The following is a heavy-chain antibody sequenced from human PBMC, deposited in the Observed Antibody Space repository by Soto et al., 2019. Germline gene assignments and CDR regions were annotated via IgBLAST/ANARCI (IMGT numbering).Heavy chain of an antibody. Sequence: QVQLQESGPGLVKPSQTLSLTCTVSGGSISSGGYYWNWIRQHPGKGLEWIAYIYYTGTTYYNPSLKSRVXXSIDRSNNQFSLMLSSVTAADTAVYYCARDLRLDSWGPGTLVTVSS. J-gene: IGHJ4*02. CDR2: IYYTGTT. V-gene: IGHV4-31*03. CDR1: GGSISSGGYY. CDR3: ARDLRLDS. D-gene: IGHD2-21*02.